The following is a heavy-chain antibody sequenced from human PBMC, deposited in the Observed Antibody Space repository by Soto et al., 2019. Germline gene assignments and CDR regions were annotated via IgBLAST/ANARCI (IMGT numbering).Heavy chain of an antibody. CDR1: GFTFRTYS. V-gene: IGHV3-48*01. CDR2: IDETSNTK. Sequence: GGSLRLSCAASGFTFRTYSMSWVRQTPGKGLEWVSYIDETSNTKYYADSVKGRFTISRSNAQNSLYLQMNSLRAEDTAVYYCARDGPGIAIFYWGQGTLVTVSS. CDR3: ARDGPGIAIFY. D-gene: IGHD2-21*01. J-gene: IGHJ4*02.